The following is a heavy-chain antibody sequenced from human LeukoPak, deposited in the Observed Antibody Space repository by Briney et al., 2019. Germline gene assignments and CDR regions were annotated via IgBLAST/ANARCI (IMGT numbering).Heavy chain of an antibody. CDR3: AKRAVAGTGRGFDI. V-gene: IGHV3-23*01. Sequence: PGGSLRLSCAASGFTFNSYAMNWVRQAPGKGLEWVSLISGSGDSTDYSDSVKGRFTISRDNSKNTLYLQINSLSADDTAVYYCAKRAVAGTGRGFDIWGQGTLVTVSS. CDR1: GFTFNSYA. CDR2: ISGSGDST. J-gene: IGHJ3*02. D-gene: IGHD6-19*01.